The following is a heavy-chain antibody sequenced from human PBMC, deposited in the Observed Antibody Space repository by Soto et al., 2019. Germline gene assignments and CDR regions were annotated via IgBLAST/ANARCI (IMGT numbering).Heavy chain of an antibody. D-gene: IGHD3-22*01. CDR3: ARGATYYYDGSGLY. CDR1: GFTFSSYA. CDR2: ISYDGSNK. V-gene: IGHV3-30-3*01. J-gene: IGHJ4*02. Sequence: QVQMVESGGGVVQPGRSLRLSCAASGFTFSSYAMHWVRQAPGKGLEWVAVISYDGSNKYYADSVKGRLTISRDNSKYTLYLQMNSLRAEDTAVYYCARGATYYYDGSGLYWGQGTLVTVSS.